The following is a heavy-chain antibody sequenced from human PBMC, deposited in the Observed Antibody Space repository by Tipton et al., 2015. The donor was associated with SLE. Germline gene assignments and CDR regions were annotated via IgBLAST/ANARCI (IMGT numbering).Heavy chain of an antibody. J-gene: IGHJ4*02. V-gene: IGHV4-4*07. CDR2: IYTSGSS. D-gene: IGHD6-13*01. CDR3: ARGGSTALYHFDS. Sequence: TLSLTCTVSDGSTSDYYWTWIRQPAGEGLEWIGRIYTSGSSNYNPSLRSRITMSVDTSKNHFSLKLNSVTAADTAVYYCARGGSTALYHFDSWGQGTLVTVSS. CDR1: DGSTSDYY.